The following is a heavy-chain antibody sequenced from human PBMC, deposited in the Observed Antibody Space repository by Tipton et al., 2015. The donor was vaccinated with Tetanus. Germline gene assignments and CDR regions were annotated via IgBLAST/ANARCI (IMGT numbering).Heavy chain of an antibody. CDR1: GFTFSTYI. CDR3: AKQWIRLDRGHADY. CDR2: ISPDGGTI. Sequence: QLVQSGGGVVQPGKSLRLSCVASGFTFSTYILHWVRQAPGKGLEWVAAISPDGGTIYYADSVKGRFTISRDNAKNSLYLELSSLRVDDTAVYYCAKQWIRLDRGHADYWGQGTLVTVSS. D-gene: IGHD5-12*01. J-gene: IGHJ4*02. V-gene: IGHV3-30-3*02.